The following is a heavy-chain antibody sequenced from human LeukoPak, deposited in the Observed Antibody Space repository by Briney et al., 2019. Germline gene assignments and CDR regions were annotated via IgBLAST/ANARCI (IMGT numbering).Heavy chain of an antibody. CDR1: GFTFSTYW. CDR2: IRQDGSEK. J-gene: IGHJ6*02. V-gene: IGHV3-7*01. CDR3: ARYQGGGWDV. Sequence: GGSQRLSCAASGFTFSTYWMSWVRQAPGKGLEWVANIRQDGSEKYYVDSVKGRFTISRDNAKNSLYLQMNSLRGQDTAVYYCARYQGGGWDVWGQGTTVTVSS. D-gene: IGHD6-25*01.